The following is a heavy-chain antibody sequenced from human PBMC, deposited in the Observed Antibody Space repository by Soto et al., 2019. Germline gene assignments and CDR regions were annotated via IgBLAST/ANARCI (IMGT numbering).Heavy chain of an antibody. D-gene: IGHD6-13*01. CDR1: GGSISSGGYY. Sequence: SETLSLTCTVSGGSISSGGYYWSWIRQHPGKGLEWIGYIYYSGSAYYNPSLKSRVSISVDTSESQFSLQLNSVTPEDTAVYYCVRLIGNSWLDYWGQGTLVTVSS. J-gene: IGHJ4*02. CDR3: VRLIGNSWLDY. V-gene: IGHV4-31*03. CDR2: IYYSGSA.